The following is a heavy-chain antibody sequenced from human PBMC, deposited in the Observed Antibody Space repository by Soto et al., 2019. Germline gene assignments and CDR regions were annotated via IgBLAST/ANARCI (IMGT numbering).Heavy chain of an antibody. Sequence: ASVKVSCKASGYSFTSYHINWVRQAPGQGLEWMGWMNPNNADTGYAQKFQGRVTLTRSSSITTAYMELSSLKSEDTATYYCARGGKGGQLVYYYPMDVWGQETTVTVSS. D-gene: IGHD1-1*01. CDR2: MNPNNADT. CDR1: GYSFTSYH. J-gene: IGHJ6*02. CDR3: ARGGKGGQLVYYYPMDV. V-gene: IGHV1-8*01.